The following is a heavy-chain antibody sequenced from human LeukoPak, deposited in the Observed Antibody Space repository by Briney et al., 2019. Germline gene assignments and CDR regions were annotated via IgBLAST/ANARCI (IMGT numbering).Heavy chain of an antibody. J-gene: IGHJ6*02. D-gene: IGHD2-2*02. Sequence: SETLSLTCAVYGGSFSGYYWSWIRQPPGKGLEWIGEINHSGSTNYNPSLKSRVTISVDTSKNQFSLKLSSVTAADTAVCYCARGPRGDIVVVPAAIRNYYYYGMDVWGQGTTVTVSS. CDR3: ARGPRGDIVVVPAAIRNYYYYGMDV. CDR1: GGSFSGYY. CDR2: INHSGST. V-gene: IGHV4-34*01.